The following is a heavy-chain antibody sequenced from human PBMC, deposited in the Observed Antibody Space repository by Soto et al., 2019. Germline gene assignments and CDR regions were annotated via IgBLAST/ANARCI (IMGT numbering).Heavy chain of an antibody. CDR3: AKGMPRVVNMIVVPYYFDY. Sequence: LRLSCAASGFTFSSYAMSWVRQAPGKGLEWVSAISGSGGSTYYADSVKGRFTISRDNPKNTLYLQMNSLRAEDTAVYYCAKGMPRVVNMIVVPYYFDYWGQGTLVTVSS. D-gene: IGHD3-22*01. J-gene: IGHJ4*02. CDR1: GFTFSSYA. V-gene: IGHV3-23*01. CDR2: ISGSGGST.